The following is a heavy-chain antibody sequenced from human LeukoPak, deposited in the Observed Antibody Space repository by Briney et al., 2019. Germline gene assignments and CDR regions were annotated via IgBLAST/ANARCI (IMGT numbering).Heavy chain of an antibody. J-gene: IGHJ4*02. CDR3: AREDYVSMGLDY. V-gene: IGHV1-2*02. D-gene: IGHD3-16*01. Sequence: ASVKVSCKATGYTFTGYYMHWVRQAPGQGLEWMGWINPNSGATNYAQKFRGRVTMTRDTSISTAYMELSRLTSDDTAVFYCAREDYVSMGLDYWGQGTLVTVSS. CDR2: INPNSGAT. CDR1: GYTFTGYY.